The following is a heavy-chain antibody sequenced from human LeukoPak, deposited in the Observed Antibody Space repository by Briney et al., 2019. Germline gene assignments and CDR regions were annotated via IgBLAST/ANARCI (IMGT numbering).Heavy chain of an antibody. CDR2: IKQYGSEK. V-gene: IGHV3-7*01. CDR3: AMGLAAAGTPFDYYYGMDV. J-gene: IGHJ6*04. Sequence: PGGSLRLSSAASGFTVSIYWMSWVRRAPGKGLGWVATIKQYGSEKNYVDSVTGRFTISRDNAKISLYVQMNSLRAEDTAVYYGAMGLAAAGTPFDYYYGMDVWGKGTTVTVSS. CDR1: GFTVSIYW. D-gene: IGHD6-13*01.